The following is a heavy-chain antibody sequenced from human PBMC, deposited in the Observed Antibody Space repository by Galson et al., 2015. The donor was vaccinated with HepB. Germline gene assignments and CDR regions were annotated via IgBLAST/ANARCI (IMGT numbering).Heavy chain of an antibody. V-gene: IGHV3-9*01. CDR1: GFNFDDYA. D-gene: IGHD7-27*01. CDR2: ISRNSNNI. CDR3: AKGLGIRNRYLVPTSGHPYYAMDV. Sequence: SLRLSCAASGFNFDDYAMHWVRQAPGKGLEWVSGISRNSNNIGYADSVKGRFTISRDNAKNSLYLQMNSLRVEDTAFYYCAKGLGIRNRYLVPTSGHPYYAMDVWGQGTTVTVSS. J-gene: IGHJ6*02.